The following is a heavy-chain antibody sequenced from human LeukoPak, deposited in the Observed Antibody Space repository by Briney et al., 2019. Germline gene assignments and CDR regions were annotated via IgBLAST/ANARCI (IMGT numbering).Heavy chain of an antibody. J-gene: IGHJ4*02. CDR2: IKQDGSEK. D-gene: IGHD3-10*01. Sequence: QPGGSLRLSCAASGFTFSSCAMSWVRQAPGKGLEWVANIKQDGSEKYYVDSVKGRFTISRDNAKSSLYLQMNSLRVEDTAVYYCAKDLRFGDSPGNRFDYWGQGTLVTVSS. CDR3: AKDLRFGDSPGNRFDY. V-gene: IGHV3-7*05. CDR1: GFTFSSCA.